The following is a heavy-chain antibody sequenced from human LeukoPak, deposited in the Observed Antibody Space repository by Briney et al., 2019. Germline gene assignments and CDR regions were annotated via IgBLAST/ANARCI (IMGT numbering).Heavy chain of an antibody. CDR1: GASISSSY. V-gene: IGHV4-4*09. CDR3: ARRRSGGRDFDY. CDR2: IYTSGST. Sequence: KSSETLSLTCTVSGASISSSYWSWIRQPPGKGLEWIGYIYTSGSTNYNPSLKSRVTISVYTSKSQFSLNLSSVTAADTAVYFCARRRSGGRDFDYWGQGTLVTVSS. D-gene: IGHD2-15*01. J-gene: IGHJ4*02.